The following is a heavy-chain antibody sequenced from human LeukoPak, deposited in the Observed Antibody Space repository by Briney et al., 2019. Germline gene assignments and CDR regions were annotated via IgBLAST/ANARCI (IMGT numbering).Heavy chain of an antibody. CDR2: IIPIFGTA. CDR1: GGTFSSYA. CDR3: ARDRHPNPRYYDYVWGSYRYGPFDY. Sequence: ASVKVSCKASGGTFSSYAISWVRQAPGQGLEWMGGIIPIFGTASYAQKFQGRVTITADESTSTAYMELSSLRSEDTAVYYCARDRHPNPRYYDYVWGSYRYGPFDYWGQGTLVTVSS. J-gene: IGHJ4*02. D-gene: IGHD3-16*02. V-gene: IGHV1-69*13.